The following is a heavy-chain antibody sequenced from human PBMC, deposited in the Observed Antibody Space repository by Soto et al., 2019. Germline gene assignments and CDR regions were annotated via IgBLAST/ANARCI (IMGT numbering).Heavy chain of an antibody. CDR2: IYYSGST. Sequence: PSETLSLTCTVSGGSISSSSYYWGWIRQPPGKGLEWIGSIYYSGSTYYNPSLKSRVTISVDTSKNQFSLKLSSVTAADTAVYYCARTSLAAAGTILFDYWGQGTLVTVSS. CDR3: ARTSLAAAGTILFDY. CDR1: GGSISSSSYY. J-gene: IGHJ4*02. V-gene: IGHV4-39*01. D-gene: IGHD6-13*01.